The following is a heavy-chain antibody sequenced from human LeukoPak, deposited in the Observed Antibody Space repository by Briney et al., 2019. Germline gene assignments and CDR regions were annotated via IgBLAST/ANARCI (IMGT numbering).Heavy chain of an antibody. D-gene: IGHD2-2*02. CDR3: ARPSNRAAIPGRDGLDAFDI. CDR1: GGTFSSYA. V-gene: IGHV1-69*01. Sequence: ASVKVSCKASGGTFSSYAISWVRQAPGQGLEWMGGIIPIFGTANYAQKFQGRVTITADESTSTAYMELSSLRSEDTAVYYCARPSNRAAIPGRDGLDAFDIWGQGTMVTVSS. CDR2: IIPIFGTA. J-gene: IGHJ3*02.